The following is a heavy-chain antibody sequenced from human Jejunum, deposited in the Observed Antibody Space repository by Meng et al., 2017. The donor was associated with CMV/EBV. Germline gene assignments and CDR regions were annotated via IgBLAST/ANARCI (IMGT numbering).Heavy chain of an antibody. CDR2: IASGSQTI. CDR3: ADFEVG. D-gene: IGHD1-26*01. J-gene: IGHJ4*02. CDR1: GFRFSPFE. V-gene: IGHV3-48*03. Sequence: LKISFAASGFRFSPFEMTWVRQAPGKGLDWVSYIASGSQTIYYSDSVKGRFTVSRDNAKNMLYLQMSSLSAEDTAVYYCADFEVGWGQGTLVTVSS.